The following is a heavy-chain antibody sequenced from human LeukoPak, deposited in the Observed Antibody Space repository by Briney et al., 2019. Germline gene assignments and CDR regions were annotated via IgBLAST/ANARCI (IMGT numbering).Heavy chain of an antibody. CDR1: GYTFTSSG. CDR2: ISAYNGNT. Sequence: ASVNVSCKASGYTFTSSGIIWVRQAPGQGLEWMGWISAYNGNTNYAQKLQGRVTMTTDTSTSTAYMELRSLRSDDTAVYYCVGNNDYGDYWFDPWGQGTLVTVSS. D-gene: IGHD4-17*01. J-gene: IGHJ5*02. CDR3: VGNNDYGDYWFDP. V-gene: IGHV1-18*01.